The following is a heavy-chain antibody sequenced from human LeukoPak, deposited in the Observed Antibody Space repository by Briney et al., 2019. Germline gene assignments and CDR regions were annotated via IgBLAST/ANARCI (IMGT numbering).Heavy chain of an antibody. D-gene: IGHD4-17*01. V-gene: IGHV2-5*01. CDR3: VHDVPGDYGFDY. Sequence: ESGPTLVNPTQTLTLTCTFSGFSLSTSVVGVGWIRQPPGKALEWLALIYGNDDKRYSASLKSRLTITKDTSKNQVVLTMTNMDPVDIATYYCVHDVPGDYGFDYWGQGTLVTVSS. CDR1: GFSLSTSVVG. CDR2: IYGNDDK. J-gene: IGHJ4*02.